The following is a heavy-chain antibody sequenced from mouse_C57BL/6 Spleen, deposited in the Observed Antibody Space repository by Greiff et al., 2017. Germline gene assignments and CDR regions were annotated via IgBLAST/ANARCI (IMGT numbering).Heavy chain of an antibody. Sequence: VQLQQSGPVLVKPGASVKMSCKASGYTFTDYYMNWVKQSHGKSLEWIGVINPYNGGTSYNQKFKGKATLTVDKSSSTAYMELNSLTSEDSAVYYCARGSKGLFDYWGQGTTLTVSS. CDR2: INPYNGGT. CDR1: GYTFTDYY. V-gene: IGHV1-19*01. CDR3: ARGSKGLFDY. D-gene: IGHD2-5*01. J-gene: IGHJ2*01.